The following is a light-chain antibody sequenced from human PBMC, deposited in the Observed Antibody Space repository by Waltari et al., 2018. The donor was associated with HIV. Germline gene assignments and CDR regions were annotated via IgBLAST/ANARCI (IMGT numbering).Light chain of an antibody. Sequence: QSALTQPRSVSGSPGQSVTISCTGTSRYVNNYNYVSWYQHHPGEAPNLVIFVVNKRPSGVPDRFSGSNSGNTASLTISGLQAEDEGHYYCCSYAGSNIHWVFGGGTKLTVL. CDR3: CSYAGSNIHWV. V-gene: IGLV2-11*01. CDR2: VVN. CDR1: SRYVNNYNY. J-gene: IGLJ3*02.